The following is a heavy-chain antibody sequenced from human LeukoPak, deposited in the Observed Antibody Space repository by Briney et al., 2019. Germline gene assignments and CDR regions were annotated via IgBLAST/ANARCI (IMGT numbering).Heavy chain of an antibody. CDR3: ARGTYYYGSGSYYNVRDWFDP. Sequence: GASVKVSCKASGYTFTGYYMHWVQQAPGQGLEWMGWINPNSGGTNYAQKFQGRVTMTRDTSISTAYMELSRLRSDDTAVYYCARGTYYYGSGSYYNVRDWFDPWGQGTLVTVSS. J-gene: IGHJ5*02. D-gene: IGHD3-10*01. V-gene: IGHV1-2*02. CDR2: INPNSGGT. CDR1: GYTFTGYY.